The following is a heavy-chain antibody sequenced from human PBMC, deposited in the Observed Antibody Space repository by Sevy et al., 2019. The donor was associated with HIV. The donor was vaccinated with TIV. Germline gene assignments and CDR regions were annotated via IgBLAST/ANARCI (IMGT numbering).Heavy chain of an antibody. J-gene: IGHJ6*02. CDR3: ARAFGGTGTTMRWGYYYYYYGMDV. D-gene: IGHD1-1*01. Sequence: GGSLRLSCAASGFTFSSYGMHWVRQAPGKGLEWVAVIWYDGSNKYYADSVKGRFTISRDNSKNTLYLQMNSLRAEDTAVYYCARAFGGTGTTMRWGYYYYYYGMDVWGQGTTVTVSS. CDR2: IWYDGSNK. CDR1: GFTFSSYG. V-gene: IGHV3-33*01.